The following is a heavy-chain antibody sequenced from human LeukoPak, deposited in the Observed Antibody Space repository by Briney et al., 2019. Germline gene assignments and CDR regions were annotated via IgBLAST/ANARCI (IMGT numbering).Heavy chain of an antibody. Sequence: PGGSLRLSCAASGFTFSSYEMNWVRQAPGKGLEWVSYISSSGSTIYYADSVKGRFTISRDNAKNSLYLQMNSLRAEDTAVYSCARDGGSYRYLDYWGQGTLVTVSS. CDR2: ISSSGSTI. J-gene: IGHJ4*02. CDR3: ARDGGSYRYLDY. D-gene: IGHD1-26*01. CDR1: GFTFSSYE. V-gene: IGHV3-48*03.